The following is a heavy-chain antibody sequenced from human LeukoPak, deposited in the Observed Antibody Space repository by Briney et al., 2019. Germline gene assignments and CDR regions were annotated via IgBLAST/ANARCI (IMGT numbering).Heavy chain of an antibody. CDR1: GYTLTELS. J-gene: IGHJ4*02. CDR3: ATVRGSVDYDILTGTKGGYYFDY. Sequence: GASVKVSCKVSGYTLTELSMHWVRQAPGKGLEWMGGFDPEDGETIYAQKFQGRVTMTEDTSTDTAYMELSSLRSEDTAVYYCATVRGSVDYDILTGTKGGYYFDYWGQGTLVTVSS. CDR2: FDPEDGET. V-gene: IGHV1-24*01. D-gene: IGHD3-9*01.